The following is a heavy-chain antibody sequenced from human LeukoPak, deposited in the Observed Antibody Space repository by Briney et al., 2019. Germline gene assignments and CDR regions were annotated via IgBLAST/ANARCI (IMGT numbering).Heavy chain of an antibody. D-gene: IGHD5-18*01. Sequence: GSLRLSRAPSVDTPIGYWTRGGRDAPQGGGVWVSHIIRVVMSTRYARSVKGGFTISRDNAKNTLYLQMNSLRGEDTAVYYCGGDPDHGGYSRFDSWGQGTLVTVSS. CDR1: VDTPIGYW. CDR2: IIRVVMST. V-gene: IGHV3-74*01. J-gene: IGHJ4*02. CDR3: GGDPDHGGYSRFDS.